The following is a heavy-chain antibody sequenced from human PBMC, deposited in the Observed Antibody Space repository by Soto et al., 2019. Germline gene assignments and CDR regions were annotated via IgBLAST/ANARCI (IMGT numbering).Heavy chain of an antibody. D-gene: IGHD6-19*01. J-gene: IGHJ6*02. Sequence: SETLSLTCTVSGGSISSGLHYWAWIRQFPGKGLEWIGSIYYNGTTYDNASLKGRLAISIDTSENQFSLKLRSVTATDTAVYYCARQWQLRGMDVWGQGTTVTVSS. CDR2: IYYNGTT. CDR3: ARQWQLRGMDV. CDR1: GGSISSGLHY. V-gene: IGHV4-31*03.